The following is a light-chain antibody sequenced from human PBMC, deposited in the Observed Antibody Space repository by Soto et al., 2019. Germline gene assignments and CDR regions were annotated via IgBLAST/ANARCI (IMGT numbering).Light chain of an antibody. J-gene: IGLJ3*02. V-gene: IGLV4-69*01. Sequence: QPVLTQSPSASASLGASVRLTCTLSSGHTDYVITWHQQQPKKGPRFLMKLNTDGSHMKGDGIPDRFSGSSSGTERYLTISSLHSDDEGVYYCKTWGTDFCVFGRGT. CDR2: LNTDGSH. CDR3: KTWGTDFCV. CDR1: SGHTDYV.